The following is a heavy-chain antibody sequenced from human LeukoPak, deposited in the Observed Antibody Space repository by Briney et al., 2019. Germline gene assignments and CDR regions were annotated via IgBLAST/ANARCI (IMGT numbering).Heavy chain of an antibody. V-gene: IGHV3-30*02. J-gene: IGHJ4*02. Sequence: GGSLRLSCAASGFTFSSYGMHCVRQAPGKGLEWVAFIRYDGSNKYYADSVKGRFTISRDNSKNTLYLQMNSLRAEDTAVYYCGKDRWQWLVLDYWGQGTLVTVSS. D-gene: IGHD6-19*01. CDR2: IRYDGSNK. CDR3: GKDRWQWLVLDY. CDR1: GFTFSSYG.